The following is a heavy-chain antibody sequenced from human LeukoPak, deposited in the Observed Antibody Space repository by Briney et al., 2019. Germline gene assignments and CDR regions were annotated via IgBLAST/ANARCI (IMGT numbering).Heavy chain of an antibody. CDR2: INPNSGGT. Sequence: GASVKVSCKASGYTFTGYYMHWVRQAPGQGLEWMGWINPNSGGTNYAQKFQGRVTMTRDTSISTAYMELSRLRSDDTAVYYCARDWESGSYSAGNWFDPWGQGTLVTVSS. J-gene: IGHJ5*02. V-gene: IGHV1-2*02. CDR1: GYTFTGYY. D-gene: IGHD1-26*01. CDR3: ARDWESGSYSAGNWFDP.